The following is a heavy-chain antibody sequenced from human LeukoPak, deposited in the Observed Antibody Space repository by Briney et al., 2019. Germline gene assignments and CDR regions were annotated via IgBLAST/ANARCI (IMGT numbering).Heavy chain of an antibody. CDR2: INTNTGNP. D-gene: IGHD3-16*01. CDR1: GYTFTTYA. V-gene: IGHV7-4-1*01. CDR3: TRDSFTDGASTFGI. Sequence: ASVKVSCKASGYTFTTYAMNWLRQAPGQGLEWMGWINTNTGNPTYAQGFTGRFVFSLDTSVSTAYLQIFSLKVEDTAVYYCTRDSFTDGASTFGIWGQGTMVTVSS. J-gene: IGHJ3*02.